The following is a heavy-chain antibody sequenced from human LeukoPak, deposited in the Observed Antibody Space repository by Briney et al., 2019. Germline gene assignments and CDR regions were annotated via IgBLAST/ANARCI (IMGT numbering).Heavy chain of an antibody. CDR2: SRNKANSYTT. CDR3: VRAHYGSGTYYFGY. J-gene: IGHJ4*02. D-gene: IGHD3-10*01. CDR1: GFSFSDHY. Sequence: PGGSLRLSCAASGFSFSDHYIDWVRKAPGKGLEWVGRSRNKANSYTTEYAASEKGRFSISRDDSENSLYLQMNSLKTEDTAVYYCVRAHYGSGTYYFGYWGQGTLVTVSS. V-gene: IGHV3-72*01.